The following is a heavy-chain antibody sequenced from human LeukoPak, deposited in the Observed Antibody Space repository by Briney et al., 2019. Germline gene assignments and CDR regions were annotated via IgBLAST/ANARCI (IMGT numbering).Heavy chain of an antibody. CDR2: MYSGGST. D-gene: IGHD5-12*01. Sequence: GGSLRLSCAASGFTVSSNYMSWVRQAPGKGLEWVSVMYSGGSTYYADSVKGRFTISRDNSKNTLYLQMNSLRAEDTAVYYCALQGGYPPWTFDYWGQGTLVTVSS. CDR1: GFTVSSNY. CDR3: ALQGGYPPWTFDY. J-gene: IGHJ4*02. V-gene: IGHV3-53*01.